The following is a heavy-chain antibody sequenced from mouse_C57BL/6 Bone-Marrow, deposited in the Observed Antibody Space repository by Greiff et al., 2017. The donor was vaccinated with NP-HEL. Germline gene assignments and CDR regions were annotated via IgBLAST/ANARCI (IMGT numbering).Heavy chain of an antibody. CDR2: FYPGIGSI. CDR3: ARHEQVNSHYYGSSPPWFAY. CDR1: FHTSTYYT. J-gene: IGHJ3*01. Sequence: QVQLQQSGAELVKPGPSGKLSWKASFHTSTYYTIHWVNHMSGQGLEWIGWFYPGIGSIIDNEKFKDKATLTADKSSSTVYMELSRLTSEDSAVYFCARHEQVNSHYYGSSPPWFAYWGQGTLVTVSA. D-gene: IGHD1-1*01. V-gene: IGHV1-62-2*01.